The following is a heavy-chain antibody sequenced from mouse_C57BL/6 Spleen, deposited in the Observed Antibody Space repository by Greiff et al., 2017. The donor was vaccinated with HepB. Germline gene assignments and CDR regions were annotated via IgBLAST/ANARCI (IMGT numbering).Heavy chain of an antibody. D-gene: IGHD1-1*01. V-gene: IGHV1-61*01. Sequence: QVQLQQPGAELVRPGSSVKLSCKASGYTFTSYWMDWVKQRPGQGLEWIGNIYPSDSETHYNQKFKDKATLTVDKSSSTAYMQLSSLTSEDSAVYYCARWDGSSYPGFAYWGQGTLVTVSA. J-gene: IGHJ3*01. CDR3: ARWDGSSYPGFAY. CDR1: GYTFTSYW. CDR2: IYPSDSET.